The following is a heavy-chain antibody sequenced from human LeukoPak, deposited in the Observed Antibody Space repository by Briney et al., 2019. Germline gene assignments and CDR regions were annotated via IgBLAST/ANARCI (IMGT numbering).Heavy chain of an antibody. CDR1: VYTFTCYY. V-gene: IGHV1-2*02. Sequence: ASVTVCFTGAVYTFTCYYKHWVRQAPGQGLEWMGWINPNSGGTNYAQKFQGRVTMTRDTSISTAYMELSRLRSDDTAVYYRAHDGQRHSLDSWGQGTLVTVSS. CDR2: INPNSGGT. CDR3: AHDGQRHSLDS. J-gene: IGHJ4*02.